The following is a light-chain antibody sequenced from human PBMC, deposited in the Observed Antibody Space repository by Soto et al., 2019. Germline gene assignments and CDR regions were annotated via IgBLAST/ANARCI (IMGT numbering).Light chain of an antibody. V-gene: IGLV2-14*01. Sequence: QSALTQPASVSGSPGQSITISCAGTSSDVGGYNYVSWYQQHPGKAPKLIIYDVSNRPSGDSNRFSGSKSGNTASLTISGLQAEDEADYNCSSYTSSSGYVFGTGTKLTVL. J-gene: IGLJ1*01. CDR1: SSDVGGYNY. CDR2: DVS. CDR3: SSYTSSSGYV.